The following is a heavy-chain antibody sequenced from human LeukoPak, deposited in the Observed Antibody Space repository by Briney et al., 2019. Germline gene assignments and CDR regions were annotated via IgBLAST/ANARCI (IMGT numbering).Heavy chain of an antibody. CDR3: ARGAFSGYSYGYHY. D-gene: IGHD5-18*01. CDR2: ISAYNGNT. J-gene: IGHJ4*02. V-gene: IGHV1-18*01. Sequence: ASVKVSCKASGYTFTSYGISWVRQAPGQGLEWMGWISAYNGNTNYAQKLQGRVTMTTDTSTSTAYMELRNLRSDDTAVYYCARGAFSGYSYGYHYWGQGTLVTVSS. CDR1: GYTFTSYG.